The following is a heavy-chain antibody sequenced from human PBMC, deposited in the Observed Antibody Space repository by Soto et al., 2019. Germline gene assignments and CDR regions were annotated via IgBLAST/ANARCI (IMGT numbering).Heavy chain of an antibody. CDR1: GGSFSGYY. D-gene: IGHD3-9*01. J-gene: IGHJ4*02. CDR2: INHSGST. Sequence: SETLSLTCAVYGGSFSGYYWSWIRQPPGKGLEWIGEINHSGSTNYNPSLKSRVTISVDTSKNQFSLKLSSVTAADMAVYYCARGGGHFDWLFLPFDYWGQGTLVTVSS. V-gene: IGHV4-34*01. CDR3: ARGGGHFDWLFLPFDY.